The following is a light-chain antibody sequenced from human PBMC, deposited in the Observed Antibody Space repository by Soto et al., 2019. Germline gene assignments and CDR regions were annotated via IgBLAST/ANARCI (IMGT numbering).Light chain of an antibody. Sequence: QSVLTQPASVSGSLGQSITISCTGTSSDVGGFDYVSWYQHQPGKAPKLIIYDVTSRPSGVSSHFSGSKSGNAASLTISGLLAEDEADYHCCSYTSSNTYGFGTGTKVTVL. V-gene: IGLV2-14*03. CDR2: DVT. J-gene: IGLJ1*01. CDR1: SSDVGGFDY. CDR3: CSYTSSNTYG.